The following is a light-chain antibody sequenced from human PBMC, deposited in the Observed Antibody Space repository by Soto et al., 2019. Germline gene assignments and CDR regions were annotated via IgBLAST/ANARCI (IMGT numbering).Light chain of an antibody. J-gene: IGKJ1*01. Sequence: DIQMTQSPSTLSAFVGDRVTITCRASQTVGNWLALYQQKAGKAPKLLIYKASYFEGGVPSRFRGSGAGTEFTLTISSLQPDDFATYYCQQYNGTFGQGTKVEIK. CDR3: QQYNGT. CDR2: KAS. V-gene: IGKV1-5*03. CDR1: QTVGNW.